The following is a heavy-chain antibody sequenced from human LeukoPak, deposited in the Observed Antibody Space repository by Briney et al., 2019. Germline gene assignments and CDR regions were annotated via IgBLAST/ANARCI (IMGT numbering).Heavy chain of an antibody. CDR2: IYHSGTT. V-gene: IGHV4-38-2*01. CDR3: VRPGYCSGGSRYWFDP. CDR1: TYPISSGYY. J-gene: IGHJ5*02. Sequence: PSETLSLTCAVSTYPISSGYYWGWVRQPPGKGLEWIGSIYHSGTTYYNPSLKSRVTISVDTSKNQFSLKLNSVTAADTAVYYCVRPGYCSGGSRYWFDPWGRELWSPSPQ. D-gene: IGHD2-15*01.